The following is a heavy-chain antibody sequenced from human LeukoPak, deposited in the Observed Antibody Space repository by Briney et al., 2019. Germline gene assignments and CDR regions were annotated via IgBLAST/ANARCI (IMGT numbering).Heavy chain of an antibody. CDR1: EYSFTSYW. CDR2: IYPGDSDT. CDR3: ARHAGDIVVVVAAIDY. J-gene: IGHJ4*02. V-gene: IGHV5-51*01. D-gene: IGHD2-15*01. Sequence: GESLKISCKGSEYSFTSYWIGWVRQMPGKGLEWMGIIYPGDSDTRYSPSFQGQVTISADKSISTAYLQWSSLKASDTAMYYCARHAGDIVVVVAAIDYWGQGTLVTVSS.